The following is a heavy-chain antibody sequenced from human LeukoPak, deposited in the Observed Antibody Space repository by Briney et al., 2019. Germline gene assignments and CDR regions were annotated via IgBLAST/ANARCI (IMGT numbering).Heavy chain of an antibody. J-gene: IGHJ3*02. Sequence: PSETLSLTCSVSDDSLSDYQWSWIRQPPGKGLECIGYIYDSGSTNCNPSLKSRVSISVDKSKKQFSLKLTSVTAADTAVYYCARGGSWAFDIWGQGTMVIVSS. CDR2: IYDSGST. V-gene: IGHV4-59*01. D-gene: IGHD6-25*01. CDR1: DDSLSDYQ. CDR3: ARGGSWAFDI.